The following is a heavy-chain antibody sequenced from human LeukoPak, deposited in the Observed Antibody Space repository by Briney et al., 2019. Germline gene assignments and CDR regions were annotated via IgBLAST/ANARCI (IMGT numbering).Heavy chain of an antibody. CDR2: INTSGGST. Sequence: ASVRVSCKASGYTFTSYYMHWVRQAPGQGLEWMGIINTSGGSTSYAQKFQGRVTMTRDTSTSTVYMELSSLRSEDTAVYYCARDPSTSPNVAGWFDPWGQGTLVTVSS. D-gene: IGHD2-2*01. CDR1: GYTFTSYY. CDR3: ARDPSTSPNVAGWFDP. V-gene: IGHV1-46*01. J-gene: IGHJ5*02.